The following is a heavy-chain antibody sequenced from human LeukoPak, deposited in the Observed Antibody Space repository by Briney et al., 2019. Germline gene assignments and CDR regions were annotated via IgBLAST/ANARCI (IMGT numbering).Heavy chain of an antibody. CDR2: INHSGST. D-gene: IGHD1-26*01. J-gene: IGHJ4*02. CDR1: GGSFSGYY. V-gene: IGHV4-34*01. Sequence: SATLSLTCAGYGGSFSGYYWSWIRQPPGKGLEWIGEINHSGSTNYNPSLKSQITISVDTSKNQFSLKLSSVTAADTAVYYCAKHSGSYYFDYWGQGTLVTVSS. CDR3: AKHSGSYYFDY.